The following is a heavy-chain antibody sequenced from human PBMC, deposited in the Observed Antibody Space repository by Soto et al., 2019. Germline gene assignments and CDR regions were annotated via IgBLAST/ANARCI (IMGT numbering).Heavy chain of an antibody. Sequence: KASETLSLTCAVSGYSIGSASYWGWIRQSPGKGLEWIGNIYHSGTTYYNPSLESRVTISVDTSNNHFSLKLNSVSAADTAVYYCARAFYGGYAAYYYGMDVWGQGTTVTVSS. D-gene: IGHD4-17*01. CDR3: ARAFYGGYAAYYYGMDV. J-gene: IGHJ6*02. CDR2: IYHSGTT. CDR1: GYSIGSASY. V-gene: IGHV4-38-2*01.